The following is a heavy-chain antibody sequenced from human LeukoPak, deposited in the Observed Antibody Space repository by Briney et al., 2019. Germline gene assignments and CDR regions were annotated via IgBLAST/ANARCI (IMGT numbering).Heavy chain of an antibody. D-gene: IGHD2-15*01. CDR1: GYTFTGYY. Sequence: GASVKVSCKASGYTFTGYYMHWVRQAPGQGLEWMGWINPNSGGTNYAQKFQGRVTMTRDTSISTAYMELSRLRSDDTAVYYCARVGSNFNKYCSGGSCLGPWGQGTLVTVSS. V-gene: IGHV1-2*02. CDR2: INPNSGGT. CDR3: ARVGSNFNKYCSGGSCLGP. J-gene: IGHJ5*02.